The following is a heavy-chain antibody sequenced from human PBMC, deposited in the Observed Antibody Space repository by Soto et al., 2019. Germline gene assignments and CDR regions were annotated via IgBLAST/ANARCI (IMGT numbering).Heavy chain of an antibody. J-gene: IGHJ4*02. Sequence: PSETLSLTCAVYGGSFSGYYWSWIRQPPGKGLEWIGEINHSGSTNYNPSLKSRVTISVDTSKNQFSLKLSSVTAADTAVYYCGRKPTYYYGSGTQFYDYWGQGTLVTVSS. CDR1: GGSFSGYY. V-gene: IGHV4-34*01. CDR3: GRKPTYYYGSGTQFYDY. CDR2: INHSGST. D-gene: IGHD3-10*01.